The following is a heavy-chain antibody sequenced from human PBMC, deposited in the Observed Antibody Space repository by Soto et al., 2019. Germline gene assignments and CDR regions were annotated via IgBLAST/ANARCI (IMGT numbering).Heavy chain of an antibody. J-gene: IGHJ4*02. D-gene: IGHD3-22*01. CDR1: GFTFRNYG. CDR2: KWYEGRNE. Sequence: GGSLRLSCAASGFTFRNYGMHWVRQEPDKEQEKVAVKWYEGRNENYAETVKGRFTISRDNSKNTLYLQLNSLRAEDTAVYFCASDPLRYYDGSGFYEYYFDYWGQGTLVTVSS. V-gene: IGHV3-33*01. CDR3: ASDPLRYYDGSGFYEYYFDY.